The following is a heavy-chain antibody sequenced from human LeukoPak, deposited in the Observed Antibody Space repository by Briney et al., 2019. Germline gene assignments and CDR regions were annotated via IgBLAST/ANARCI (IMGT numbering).Heavy chain of an antibody. D-gene: IGHD6-13*01. Sequence: GGSLRLSCAASGFTFSSYGMHWVRQAPGKGLEWVAVISYDGSNKYYADSVKGRFTISRDNSKSTLYLQMNSLRAEDTAVYYCAFYGSSSWYYFDYWGQGTLVTVSS. CDR1: GFTFSSYG. CDR2: ISYDGSNK. V-gene: IGHV3-30*03. J-gene: IGHJ4*02. CDR3: AFYGSSSWYYFDY.